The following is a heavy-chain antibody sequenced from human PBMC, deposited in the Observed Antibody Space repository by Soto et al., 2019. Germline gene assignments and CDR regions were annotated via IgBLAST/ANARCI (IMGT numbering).Heavy chain of an antibody. CDR1: EYTFTSYY. Sequence: QLQVVQSGAEVKKPGASVKVSCKASEYTFTSYYVHWVRQAPGQGLEWMGLINPSGQGTNYAQQFQGRVTMTRETSTNTVYMELSSLRSDDTAVYFCRGVIASPYMDVWGEGTTVTVSS. D-gene: IGHD2-8*01. CDR3: RGVIASPYMDV. J-gene: IGHJ6*04. CDR2: INPSGQGT. V-gene: IGHV1-46*01.